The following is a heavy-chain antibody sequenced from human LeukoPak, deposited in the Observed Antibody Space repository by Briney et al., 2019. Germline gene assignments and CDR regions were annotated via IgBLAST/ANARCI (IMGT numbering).Heavy chain of an antibody. Sequence: GGSLRLSCAVSGFTFSGYWMHWARQAPGKGLVWVARISADGSTTTYADSVKGRFSISRDNAKNTVYLQMNSLRAEDTAVYYCAGPRYDYVWGGYLDYWGQGNLVTVSS. CDR1: GFTFSGYW. CDR3: AGPRYDYVWGGYLDY. J-gene: IGHJ4*02. V-gene: IGHV3-74*01. D-gene: IGHD3-16*02. CDR2: ISADGSTT.